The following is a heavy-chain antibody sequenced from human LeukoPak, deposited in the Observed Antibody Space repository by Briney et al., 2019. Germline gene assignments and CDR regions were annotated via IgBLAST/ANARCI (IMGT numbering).Heavy chain of an antibody. D-gene: IGHD6-13*01. V-gene: IGHV4-59*12. CDR2: IYYSGST. Sequence: SETLSLTCTVSGGSISSYYWSWIRQPPRKGLEWIGYIYYSGSTNYNPSLKSRVTISVDTSKNQFSLKLISVTAADTAVYYCARAAGGSSWYFFYYFDYWGQGTLLTVSS. CDR3: ARAAGGSSWYFFYYFDY. CDR1: GGSISSYY. J-gene: IGHJ4*02.